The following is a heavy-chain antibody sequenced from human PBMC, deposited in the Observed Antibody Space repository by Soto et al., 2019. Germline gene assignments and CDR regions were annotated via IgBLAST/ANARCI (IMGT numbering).Heavy chain of an antibody. D-gene: IGHD3-9*01. J-gene: IGHJ5*02. CDR1: GFTFSSYA. Sequence: ESGGGVVQPGRSLRLSCAASGFTFSSYAMHWVRQAPGKGLEWEAVISNDGSNKYYADYVKGRFTISRDNSKNTLYLQMNSLRAEDTAVYYCARDGPYYDIVAGSNWFDPWGQGTLVTVSS. V-gene: IGHV3-30-3*01. CDR2: ISNDGSNK. CDR3: ARDGPYYDIVAGSNWFDP.